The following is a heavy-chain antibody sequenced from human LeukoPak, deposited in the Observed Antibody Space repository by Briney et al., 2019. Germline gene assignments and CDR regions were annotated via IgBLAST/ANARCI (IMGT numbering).Heavy chain of an antibody. CDR2: ISGSGGST. D-gene: IGHD6-19*01. CDR3: AKGPLIEVAGTTWDY. Sequence: GGSLRLSCATSGFTFSTCAMSWVRQAPGKGLEGVSAISGSGGSTYYADSVKGRFTISRDNSKNTLYLQMNSLRAEDTALYYCAKGPLIEVAGTTWDYWGQGTLVTVSS. J-gene: IGHJ4*02. CDR1: GFTFSTCA. V-gene: IGHV3-23*01.